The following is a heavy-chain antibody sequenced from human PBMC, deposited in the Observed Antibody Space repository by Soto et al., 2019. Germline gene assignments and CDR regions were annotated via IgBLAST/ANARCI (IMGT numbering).Heavy chain of an antibody. CDR2: IKSKTDGGTT. CDR3: TSYSYYDFWSGYLPFYYYGMDV. V-gene: IGHV3-15*07. CDR1: GFTFSNAW. J-gene: IGHJ6*02. Sequence: EVQLVESGGGLVKPGGSLRLSCAASGFTFSNAWMNWVRQAPGKGLEWVGRIKSKTDGGTTDYAAPVKGRFTISRDDLKNTLYLQMNSLKTEDTAVYYCTSYSYYDFWSGYLPFYYYGMDVWGQGTTVTVSS. D-gene: IGHD3-3*01.